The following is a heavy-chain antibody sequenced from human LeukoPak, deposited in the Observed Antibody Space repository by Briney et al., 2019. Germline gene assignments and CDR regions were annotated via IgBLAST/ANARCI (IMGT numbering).Heavy chain of an antibody. J-gene: IGHJ4*02. CDR2: IRYDGSNK. Sequence: GGSLRLSCAASGFTFSSYGMHWVRQAPGKGLEWVAFIRYDGSNKYYADSVKGRFTISRDNSKNTMSLEMNSLRVEDTAVYYCAKDYVSGDGYWDFDYWGQGTLVTVSS. CDR1: GFTFSSYG. V-gene: IGHV3-30*02. D-gene: IGHD5-24*01. CDR3: AKDYVSGDGYWDFDY.